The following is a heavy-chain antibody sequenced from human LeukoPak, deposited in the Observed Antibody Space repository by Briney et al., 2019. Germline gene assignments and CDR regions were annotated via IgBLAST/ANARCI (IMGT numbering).Heavy chain of an antibody. CDR3: AGDIVITFGGVIVPQYYFDY. Sequence: SVKVSCKASGGXFSSYAMSWVRQAPGQGLEWMGGIIPIFGTANYAQKFQGRVTITADESTSTAYMELSTLRSEDTAVYYCAGDIVITFGGVIVPQYYFDYWGQGTLVTVSS. CDR1: GGXFSSYA. CDR2: IIPIFGTA. J-gene: IGHJ4*02. V-gene: IGHV1-69*13. D-gene: IGHD3-16*02.